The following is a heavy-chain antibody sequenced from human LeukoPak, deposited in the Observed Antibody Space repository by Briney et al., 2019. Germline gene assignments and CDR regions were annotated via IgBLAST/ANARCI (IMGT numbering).Heavy chain of an antibody. Sequence: ASQTLSLTCAVSGGSISSGGYSWRWIRQPPGKGLEWIGYIYHSGSTYYNPSLKSRVTISVDRSKNQFSLKLSSVTAADRAVYYWARGSMVRGVIDYWGQGTLVTV. CDR1: GGSISSGGYS. CDR2: IYHSGST. V-gene: IGHV4-30-2*01. J-gene: IGHJ4*02. D-gene: IGHD3-10*01. CDR3: ARGSMVRGVIDY.